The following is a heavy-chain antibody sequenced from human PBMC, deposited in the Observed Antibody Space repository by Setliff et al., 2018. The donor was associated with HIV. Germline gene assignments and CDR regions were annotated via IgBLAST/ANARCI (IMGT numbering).Heavy chain of an antibody. V-gene: IGHV1-18*01. CDR3: ARGVTRDSIGYYRDEYFQH. D-gene: IGHD3-22*01. CDR2: ISPYNGDT. J-gene: IGHJ1*01. Sequence: RASVKVSCKASGYSFNEYGISWVRQAPGQGLEWMGWISPYNGDTRYAQKVQGRVTLTTDTSTNTGYMELRTLRSDDTAVYYCARGVTRDSIGYYRDEYFQHWGQGTLVTVSS. CDR1: GYSFNEYG.